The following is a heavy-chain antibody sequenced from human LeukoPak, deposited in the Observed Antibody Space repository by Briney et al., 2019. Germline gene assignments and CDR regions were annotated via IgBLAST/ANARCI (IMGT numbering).Heavy chain of an antibody. V-gene: IGHV4-4*07. Sequence: KPSETLSLTCTVSGGSISSYYWSWIRQPAGRGLEWIGRIQTSGSTNYNPSLKSRVTMSVDTSKNKFSLKVNSVTAADTAVYYCARVGSGWSFDYWGQGTLVTVSP. CDR2: IQTSGST. J-gene: IGHJ4*02. CDR3: ARVGSGWSFDY. D-gene: IGHD6-19*01. CDR1: GGSISSYY.